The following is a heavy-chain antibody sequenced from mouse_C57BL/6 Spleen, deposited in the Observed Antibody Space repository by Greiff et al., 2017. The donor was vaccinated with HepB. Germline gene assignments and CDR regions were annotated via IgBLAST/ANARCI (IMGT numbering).Heavy chain of an antibody. CDR3: TREDGYRAWFAY. D-gene: IGHD2-3*01. J-gene: IGHJ3*01. Sequence: EVKLVESGEGLVKPGGSLKLSCAASGFTFSSYAMSWVRQTPEKRLEWVAYISSGGDYIYYADTVKGRFTISRDNARNTLYLQMSSLKSEDTAMYYCTREDGYRAWFAYWGQGTLVTVSA. V-gene: IGHV5-9-1*02. CDR2: ISSGGDYI. CDR1: GFTFSSYA.